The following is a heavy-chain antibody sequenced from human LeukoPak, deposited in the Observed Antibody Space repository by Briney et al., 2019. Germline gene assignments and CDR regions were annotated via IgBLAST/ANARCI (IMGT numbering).Heavy chain of an antibody. V-gene: IGHV3-21*01. CDR2: ISSSSSYI. D-gene: IGHD4-17*01. CDR1: GFTFSSYS. CDR3: ARALSDYGDYYMDV. Sequence: GGSLRLSCAASGFTFSSYSMNWVRQAPGKGLEWVSSISSSSSYIYYADSVKGRFTTSRDNAKNSLYLQMNSLRAEDTAVYYCARALSDYGDYYMDVWGKGTTVTVSS. J-gene: IGHJ6*03.